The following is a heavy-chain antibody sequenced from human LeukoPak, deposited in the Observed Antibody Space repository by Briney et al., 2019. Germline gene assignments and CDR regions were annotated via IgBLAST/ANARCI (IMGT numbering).Heavy chain of an antibody. Sequence: GGSLRLSCAASGFTFSNYAMHWVRQAPGKGLDWVAVISYHGRDQFYADSVKGRFTISRDSSKDTLYLQMNSLRTEDTAVYYCVRQDCSGGSCYLDYWGQGTLVTVSS. J-gene: IGHJ4*02. CDR3: VRQDCSGGSCYLDY. D-gene: IGHD2-15*01. CDR2: ISYHGRDQ. V-gene: IGHV3-30*04. CDR1: GFTFSNYA.